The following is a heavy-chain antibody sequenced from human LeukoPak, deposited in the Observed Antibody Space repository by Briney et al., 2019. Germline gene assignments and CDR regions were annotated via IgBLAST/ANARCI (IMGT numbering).Heavy chain of an antibody. Sequence: PGGSLRLSCAASGFSFSSYAMSWVRQAPGKGLEWVSAISGSGGSTYYADSVKGRFTISRDNSKNTLYLQMNSLRAEDTAVYYCAKRGLGDREAFDIWGQGTMVTVSS. D-gene: IGHD2-21*02. CDR3: AKRGLGDREAFDI. CDR1: GFSFSSYA. CDR2: ISGSGGST. V-gene: IGHV3-23*01. J-gene: IGHJ3*02.